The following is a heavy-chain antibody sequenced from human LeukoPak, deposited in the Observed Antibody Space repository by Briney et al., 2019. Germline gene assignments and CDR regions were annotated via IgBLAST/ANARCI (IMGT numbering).Heavy chain of an antibody. CDR3: ARGGGYTYGYDFDS. CDR2: IGTAGDT. Sequence: RAGGSLRLSCAASGFTFSSYDMHWVRQVTGKGLEWDSAIGTAGDTYYLGSVKGRFTFSRENAKNSLYLQMNSLRAGDTAVYYCARGGGYTYGYDFDSWGQGTLVTVSS. V-gene: IGHV3-13*01. D-gene: IGHD5-18*01. J-gene: IGHJ4*02. CDR1: GFTFSSYD.